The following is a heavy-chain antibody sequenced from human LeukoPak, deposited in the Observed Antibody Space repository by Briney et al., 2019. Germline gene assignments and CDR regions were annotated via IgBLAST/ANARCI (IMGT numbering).Heavy chain of an antibody. CDR2: INNIGSVT. D-gene: IGHD6-6*01. Sequence: GGSLRLSCAASGFIFSQYSMNWVRQAPGKGLEWVSYINNIGSVTHYADSVKGRFTISRDNAKNSVYLQMNSLRVEDTAVYYCARDWPYSSSSRPFDYWGQGTLVTVCS. CDR3: ARDWPYSSSSRPFDY. J-gene: IGHJ4*02. V-gene: IGHV3-48*01. CDR1: GFIFSQYS.